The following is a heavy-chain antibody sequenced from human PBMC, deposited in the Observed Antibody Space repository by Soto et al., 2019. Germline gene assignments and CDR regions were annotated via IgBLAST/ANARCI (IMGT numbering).Heavy chain of an antibody. D-gene: IGHD1-1*01. CDR1: GFSLSTSGVG. CDR2: IYWDDDK. Sequence: QITLEESGPTRVKPTQSLALTCTFSGFSLSTSGVGVGWVRQPPGKALEWLALIYWDDDKRYSPSLQSRLTITKDTAKNQVVLIMINMDPVDTATYCCAHSPWTGTKAYFDYWGQGTLVTVSS. J-gene: IGHJ4*02. CDR3: AHSPWTGTKAYFDY. V-gene: IGHV2-5*02.